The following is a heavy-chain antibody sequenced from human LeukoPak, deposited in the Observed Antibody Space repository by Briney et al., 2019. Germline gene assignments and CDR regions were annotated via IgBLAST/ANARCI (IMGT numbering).Heavy chain of an antibody. V-gene: IGHV3-21*01. CDR3: VRDNYYRMDV. D-gene: IGHD3-10*01. J-gene: IGHJ6*04. Sequence: GGSLRLSCAASGFTFSTYSMDWVRQAPGKGLEWVSSIDNSGTYIYYADSVKGRFTISRDNAKNTLYLQMNSLKDEDAAVYYCVRDNYYRMDVWGKGTTVTVSS. CDR2: IDNSGTYI. CDR1: GFTFSTYS.